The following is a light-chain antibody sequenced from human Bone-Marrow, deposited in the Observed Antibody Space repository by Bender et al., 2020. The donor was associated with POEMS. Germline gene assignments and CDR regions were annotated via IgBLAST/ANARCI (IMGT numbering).Light chain of an antibody. V-gene: IGLV2-23*02. J-gene: IGLJ2*01. CDR2: EVS. CDR3: SAYTGTTSLVV. CDR1: SSDVGTYNL. Sequence: QSALTQTASVSGSPGQSITISCTGTSSDVGTYNLVSWYQHHPGKAPKLMIYEVSKRPSGVSDRFSAYKSGNTASLTVSGLQTTDEADYHCSAYTGTTSLVVFGGGTRLTVL.